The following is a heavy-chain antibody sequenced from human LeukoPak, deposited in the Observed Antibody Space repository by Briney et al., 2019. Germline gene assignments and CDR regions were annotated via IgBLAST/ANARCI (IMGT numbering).Heavy chain of an antibody. CDR3: ARGPGAATQEAFDS. CDR1: GASISNYH. CDR2: MYDSGST. Sequence: SETLSLTCTVSGASISNYHWSWIRQPPGKGLEWIGYMYDSGSTNYNPSLKSRVTISVDTSKNQISLKVNSVTAADTAVYYCARGPGAATQEAFDSWGPGTLVTVSS. D-gene: IGHD2-15*01. V-gene: IGHV4-59*12. J-gene: IGHJ5*01.